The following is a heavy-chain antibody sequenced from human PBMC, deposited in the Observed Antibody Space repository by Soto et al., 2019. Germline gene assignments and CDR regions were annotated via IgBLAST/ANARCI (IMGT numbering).Heavy chain of an antibody. CDR3: ARDLYDFWSGYYGGGGY. D-gene: IGHD3-3*01. Sequence: ASVKVSCKASGYTFTSYGISWVRQAPGQGLEWMGWISAYNGNTNYAQKLQGRVTMTTDTSTSTAYMELRSLRSDDTAVYYCARDLYDFWSGYYGGGGYWGQGTMVTVYS. CDR2: ISAYNGNT. J-gene: IGHJ4*02. CDR1: GYTFTSYG. V-gene: IGHV1-18*01.